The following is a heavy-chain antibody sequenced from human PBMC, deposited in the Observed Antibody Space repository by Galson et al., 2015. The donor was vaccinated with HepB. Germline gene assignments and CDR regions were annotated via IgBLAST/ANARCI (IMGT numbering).Heavy chain of an antibody. J-gene: IGHJ4*02. CDR3: ARNDYSKLGYFDY. D-gene: IGHD4-11*01. CDR2: IYYTGNT. V-gene: IGHV4-39*07. Sequence: ETLSLTCIVSGGSISSSDYYWDWIRQPPGKGLEWIGSIYYTGNTNYNPSLKSRVTISVDTSKNQFSLRLTSVTAADTAMYHCARNDYSKLGYFDYWGQGTLVAVSS. CDR1: GGSISSSDYY.